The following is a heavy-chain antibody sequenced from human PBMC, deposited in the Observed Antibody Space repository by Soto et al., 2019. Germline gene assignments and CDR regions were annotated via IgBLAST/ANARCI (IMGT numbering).Heavy chain of an antibody. CDR1: GYSFTSYW. J-gene: IGHJ5*02. Sequence: GESLKISCKGSGYSFTSYWIGWVRQMPGKGLEWMGIIYPGDSDTRYSPSFQGQVTISADKSISTAYLQWSSLKASDTAMYYCARQIGDYDFWSGYYTGGYWFDPWGQGTLVTVSS. CDR3: ARQIGDYDFWSGYYTGGYWFDP. D-gene: IGHD3-3*01. CDR2: IYPGDSDT. V-gene: IGHV5-51*01.